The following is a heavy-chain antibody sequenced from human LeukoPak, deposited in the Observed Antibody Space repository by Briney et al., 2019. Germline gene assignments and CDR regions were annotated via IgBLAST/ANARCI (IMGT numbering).Heavy chain of an antibody. CDR3: ARVRGGLVVPAAILNY. V-gene: IGHV1-46*01. D-gene: IGHD2-2*02. Sequence: ASVKVSCKASGYTFTSYYMHWVRQAPGQGLEWMGIINPSGGNTSYAQKFQGRVTMTRDTSTSTVYMELSSLRSEGTAVYYCARVRGGLVVPAAILNYWGQGTLVTVSS. J-gene: IGHJ4*02. CDR1: GYTFTSYY. CDR2: INPSGGNT.